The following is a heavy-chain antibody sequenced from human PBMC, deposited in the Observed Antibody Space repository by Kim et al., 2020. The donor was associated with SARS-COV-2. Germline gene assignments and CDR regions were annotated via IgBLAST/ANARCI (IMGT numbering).Heavy chain of an antibody. CDR1: GFTFSSYS. J-gene: IGHJ6*02. D-gene: IGHD6-19*01. CDR2: ISSSSSTI. Sequence: GGSLRLSCAASGFTFSSYSMNWVRQAPGKGLEWVSYISSSSSTIYYADSVKGRFTISRDNAKNSLYLQMNSLRAEDTAVYYCARAEQWLVLGDYYYYGMDVWGQGTTVTVSS. CDR3: ARAEQWLVLGDYYYYGMDV. V-gene: IGHV3-48*04.